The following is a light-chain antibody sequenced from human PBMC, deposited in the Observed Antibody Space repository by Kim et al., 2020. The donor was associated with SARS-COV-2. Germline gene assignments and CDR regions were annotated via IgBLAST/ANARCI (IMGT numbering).Light chain of an antibody. V-gene: IGLV3-21*03. CDR2: DDR. Sequence: SYELTQPPSMSVAPGKTARITCEGDNIGSKSVHWYQQKPGQAPVLVVYDDRDRPSGIPELFSGSNSGTTATLTITKVEAGDEADYYCQVWDYNSDHVVFGGGTQLTVL. CDR1: NIGSKS. CDR3: QVWDYNSDHVV. J-gene: IGLJ3*02.